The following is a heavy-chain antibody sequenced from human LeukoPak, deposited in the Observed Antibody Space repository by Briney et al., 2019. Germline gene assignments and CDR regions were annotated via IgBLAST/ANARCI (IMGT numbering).Heavy chain of an antibody. CDR2: FYYSGNT. V-gene: IGHV4-39*01. CDR1: GGSISSSSYY. Sequence: SETLSLTCSVSGGSISSSSYYWGWIRQPPGKGLEWIGSFYYSGNTYYNPSLKSRATISVDTSKNEFSLKLRSVTAADTAVYYCARTAGVAVAGSRQYFDYWGQGTLVTVSS. D-gene: IGHD6-19*01. J-gene: IGHJ4*02. CDR3: ARTAGVAVAGSRQYFDY.